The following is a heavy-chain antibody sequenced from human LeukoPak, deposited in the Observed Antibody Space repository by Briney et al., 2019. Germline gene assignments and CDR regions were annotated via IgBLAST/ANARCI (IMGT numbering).Heavy chain of an antibody. D-gene: IGHD1-26*01. CDR1: GFTFKNYA. CDR3: ASSGSYRFDY. CDR2: ISGDAVTS. V-gene: IGHV3-23*01. Sequence: PGGSLRLSCAASGFTFKNYAMNWVRQSPGQGLEWVSTISGDAVTSWYADSVKGRFTISRDNAKNSLYLQMNSLRDEDTAVYYCASSGSYRFDYWGQGTLVTVSS. J-gene: IGHJ4*02.